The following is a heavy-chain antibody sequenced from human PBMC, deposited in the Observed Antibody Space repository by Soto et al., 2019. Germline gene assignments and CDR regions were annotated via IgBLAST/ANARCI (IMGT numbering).Heavy chain of an antibody. Sequence: GWSLRLSCAASGFTFSTYAMIWVRQAPGKGLEWVSVITGGGGRTYYADSVKGRFTISRDNSKNTLYLQMNSLRAEDTAVYYCAKDRYGDYGGVDYWGQETLVTVSS. CDR1: GFTFSTYA. CDR2: ITGGGGRT. D-gene: IGHD4-17*01. CDR3: AKDRYGDYGGVDY. J-gene: IGHJ4*02. V-gene: IGHV3-23*01.